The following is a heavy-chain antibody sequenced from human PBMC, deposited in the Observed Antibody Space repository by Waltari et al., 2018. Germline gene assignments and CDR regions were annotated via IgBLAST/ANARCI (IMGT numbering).Heavy chain of an antibody. CDR3: ARESTKSERLWDGMDV. CDR2: ISSSSSYI. Sequence: EVQLVESGGGLVKPGGSLRLSCAASGFTFSSYSMNWVRQAPGKGLEWVSSISSSSSYIYYADSVKGRFTISRDNAKNSLYLQMNSLRSEDTAVYYCARESTKSERLWDGMDVWGQGTTVTVSS. J-gene: IGHJ6*02. V-gene: IGHV3-21*04. CDR1: GFTFSSYS. D-gene: IGHD3-16*01.